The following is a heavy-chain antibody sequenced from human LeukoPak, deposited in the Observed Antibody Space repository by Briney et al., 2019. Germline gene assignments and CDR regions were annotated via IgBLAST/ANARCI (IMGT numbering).Heavy chain of an antibody. Sequence: ASVKVSCKASGYTFTGYYMHWVRQAPGQGLEWMGWINPNSGGTNYAQKFQGRVTMTRDTSISTAYMELSRLRSDDTAVYYCARVTGATTGNWFDPWGQGTLVTVSS. CDR2: INPNSGGT. CDR1: GYTFTGYY. D-gene: IGHD1-26*01. CDR3: ARVTGATTGNWFDP. J-gene: IGHJ5*02. V-gene: IGHV1-2*02.